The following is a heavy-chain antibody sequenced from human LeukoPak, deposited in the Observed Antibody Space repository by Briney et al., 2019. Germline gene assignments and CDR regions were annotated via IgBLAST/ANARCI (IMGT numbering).Heavy chain of an antibody. CDR3: AREGYYGAFDI. D-gene: IGHD3-10*01. Sequence: GGSLRLSCVASGFNFGDYYMSWVRQAPGKGLEWVADIRHDGSDVYNVDSVKGRFTISRDNAKNSLSLQMNSLRDDDTAVYYCAREGYYGAFDIWGQGTMVTVSS. CDR1: GFNFGDYY. CDR2: IRHDGSDV. J-gene: IGHJ3*02. V-gene: IGHV3-7*01.